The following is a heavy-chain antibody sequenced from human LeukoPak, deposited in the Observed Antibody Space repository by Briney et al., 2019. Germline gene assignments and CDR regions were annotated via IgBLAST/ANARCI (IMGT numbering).Heavy chain of an antibody. V-gene: IGHV1-69*05. Sequence: ASVKVSCKASGGTFSSYAISWVRQAPGQGLEWMGGIIPIFGTANYAQKFQGRVTITTDESTSTAYMELSSLRSEDTAVYYCARSGLAYCSGGSCYSFHPYWGQGTLVTVSS. CDR2: IIPIFGTA. J-gene: IGHJ4*02. CDR3: ARSGLAYCSGGSCYSFHPY. CDR1: GGTFSSYA. D-gene: IGHD2-15*01.